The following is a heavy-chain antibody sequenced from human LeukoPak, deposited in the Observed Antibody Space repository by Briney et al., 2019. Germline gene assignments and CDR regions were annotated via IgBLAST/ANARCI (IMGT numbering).Heavy chain of an antibody. D-gene: IGHD6-19*01. CDR1: GFTFSTYA. J-gene: IGHJ6*03. CDR2: IYSGDSP. Sequence: PGGSLRLSCAASGFTFSTYAMKWVRQAPGKGLEWVSLIYSGDSPYYADSVKGRFTISRDSSKNTVYLQMNSLRAEDTAVYYRARESPDSSGYYYYFYMDVWGKGATVTIS. V-gene: IGHV3-66*01. CDR3: ARESPDSSGYYYYFYMDV.